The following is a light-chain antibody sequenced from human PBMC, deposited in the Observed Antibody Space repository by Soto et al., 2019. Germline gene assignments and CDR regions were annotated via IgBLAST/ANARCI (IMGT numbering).Light chain of an antibody. CDR3: QQRSNWPPLLT. J-gene: IGKJ3*01. V-gene: IGKV3-11*01. CDR1: QSVSSY. Sequence: EIVLTQSPATLSLSPGERATLSCRASQSVSSYLAWYQQKPGQAPRLLIYDASNRATGIPARFSGSGSGTDFTLTISSLEPEDFAVYYCQQRSNWPPLLTFGPGTKVDFK. CDR2: DAS.